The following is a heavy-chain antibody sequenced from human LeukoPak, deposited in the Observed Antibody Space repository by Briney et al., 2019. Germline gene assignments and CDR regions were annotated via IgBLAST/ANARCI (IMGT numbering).Heavy chain of an antibody. CDR3: ARGAGWYHY. CDR1: GGSISSYY. CDR2: IYYSGNT. J-gene: IGHJ4*02. D-gene: IGHD6-19*01. Sequence: PSETLSLTCTVSGGSISSYYWSWIRQPPGKGLEWIGYIYYSGNTNYNPSLKSRVTISVDTSNNQFSLELSSVTAADTAVYYRARGAGWYHYWGQGTLVTVSS. V-gene: IGHV4-59*01.